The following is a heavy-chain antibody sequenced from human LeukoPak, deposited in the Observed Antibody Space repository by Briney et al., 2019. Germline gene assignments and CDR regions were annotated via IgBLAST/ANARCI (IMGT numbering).Heavy chain of an antibody. D-gene: IGHD5-24*01. V-gene: IGHV4-59*01. CDR1: GDSISSYY. CDR3: ARGGRRDGYKFDY. CDR2: IYYSGST. Sequence: ASETLSLTCTVSGDSISSYYWSWIRQPPGKGLEWLGYIYYSGSTNYNPSLKSRVTISVDTSKNQFSLKLSSVTAADTAVYYCARGGRRDGYKFDYWGQGTLVTVSS. J-gene: IGHJ4*02.